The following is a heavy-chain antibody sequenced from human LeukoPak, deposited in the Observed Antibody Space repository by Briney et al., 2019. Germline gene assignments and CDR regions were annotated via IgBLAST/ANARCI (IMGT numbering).Heavy chain of an antibody. CDR1: GFTFSSHW. CDR3: ASLWYSSGWYGDY. D-gene: IGHD6-19*01. V-gene: IGHV3-7*01. Sequence: GGSLRLSCAASGFTFSSHWMSWVRQAPGKGLEWVANIRQDGSGKYYVDSVKGRFTISRDNAKNSLYLQMNSLRAEDTAVYYCASLWYSSGWYGDYWGQGTLVTVSS. CDR2: IRQDGSGK. J-gene: IGHJ4*02.